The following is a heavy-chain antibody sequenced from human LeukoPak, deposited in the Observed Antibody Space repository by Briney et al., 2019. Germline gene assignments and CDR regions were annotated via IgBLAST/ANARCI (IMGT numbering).Heavy chain of an antibody. CDR2: ISSDGSTT. V-gene: IGHV3-74*03. Sequence: GGSLRLSCAASGFTLSNYWMHWVRQAPGKGLVWVSRISSDGSTTTYADSVKGRFTISRDNAKNTLYLQMNSLRVEDTALYYCTRNNWNEPGFNIWGQGTMVTVSS. D-gene: IGHD1-20*01. J-gene: IGHJ3*02. CDR3: TRNNWNEPGFNI. CDR1: GFTLSNYW.